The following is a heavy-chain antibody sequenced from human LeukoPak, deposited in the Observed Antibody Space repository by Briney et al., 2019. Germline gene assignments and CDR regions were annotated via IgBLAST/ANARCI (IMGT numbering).Heavy chain of an antibody. V-gene: IGHV4-61*02. J-gene: IGHJ4*02. D-gene: IGHD4-17*01. Sequence: SETLSLTCTVSGGSISSGDYYWSWIRQPAGKGLGWIGRIYTSGSTNYNPSLKSRVTMSVDTSKNQFSLKMSSVTAADTAVYYCARGSTTAAGFYFDYWGQGTLVTVSS. CDR3: ARGSTTAAGFYFDY. CDR2: IYTSGST. CDR1: GGSISSGDYY.